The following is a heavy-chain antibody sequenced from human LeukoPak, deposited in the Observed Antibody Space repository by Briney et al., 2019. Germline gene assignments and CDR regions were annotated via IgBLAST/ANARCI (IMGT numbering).Heavy chain of an antibody. CDR3: TRVSTTGVGGRGYFDQ. V-gene: IGHV3-23*01. J-gene: IGHJ4*02. CDR2: ISDSSVGDST. CDR1: GFTFTSYA. Sequence: GGSLRLSCAASGFTFTSYAMSWVRQTPAKGLEWVSFISDSSVGDSTYYADSVRGRFTISRDSSKSTLYLQMNSLRAEDTAVYYCTRVSTTGVGGRGYFDQWGQGTQVTVSS. D-gene: IGHD1-1*01.